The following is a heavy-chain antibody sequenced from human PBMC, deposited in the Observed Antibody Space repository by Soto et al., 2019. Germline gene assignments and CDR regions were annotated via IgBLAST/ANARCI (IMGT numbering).Heavy chain of an antibody. Sequence: ASVKVSCKASGGTFSSYAISWVRQAPGQGLEWMGGIIPIFGTANYAQKFQGRVTITADESASTAYMELSSLRSEDTAVYYCARAGYYDFWSGYGPPNVWGQGTTVTVSS. CDR2: IIPIFGTA. CDR3: ARAGYYDFWSGYGPPNV. CDR1: GGTFSSYA. J-gene: IGHJ6*02. D-gene: IGHD3-3*01. V-gene: IGHV1-69*13.